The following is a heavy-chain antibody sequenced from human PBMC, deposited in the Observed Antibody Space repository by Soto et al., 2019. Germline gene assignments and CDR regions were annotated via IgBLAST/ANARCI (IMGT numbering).Heavy chain of an antibody. CDR1: GFTFSSYA. CDR2: ISGSGGST. V-gene: IGHV3-23*01. D-gene: IGHD5-12*01. J-gene: IGHJ4*02. CDR3: AKDGSGYDFEYFDY. Sequence: GGSLRLSCAASGFTFSSYAMSWVRQAPGKGLEWVSAISGSGGSTYYADSVKGRFTISRDDSKNTLYLQMNSLRAEDTAVYYCAKDGSGYDFEYFDYWGQGTLVTVSS.